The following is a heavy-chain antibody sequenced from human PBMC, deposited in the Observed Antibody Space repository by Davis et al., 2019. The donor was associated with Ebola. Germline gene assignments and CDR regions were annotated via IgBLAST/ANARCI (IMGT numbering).Heavy chain of an antibody. CDR3: ARKYYYDSSGLYWYFDL. J-gene: IGHJ2*01. V-gene: IGHV4-38-2*01. D-gene: IGHD3-22*01. CDR1: GYSISSGYY. Sequence: PSETLSLTCAVSGYSISSGYYWGWIRQPPGKGLEWIGSIYHSGSTYYNPSLKSRVTISVDTSKNQFSLKLSSVTAADTAVYYCARKYYYDSSGLYWYFDLWGRGTLVTVSS. CDR2: IYHSGST.